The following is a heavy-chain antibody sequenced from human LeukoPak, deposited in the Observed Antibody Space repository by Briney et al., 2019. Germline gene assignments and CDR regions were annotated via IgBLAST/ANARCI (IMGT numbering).Heavy chain of an antibody. CDR3: ARVPWAPYGITVAEVGYYFDY. Sequence: SETLSLTCAVSGGSISSSNWWSWVRQPPGKGLEWIGEIYHSGSTNYNPSLKSRVTISVDKSKNQFSLKLSSVTAADTAVYYCARVPWAPYGITVAEVGYYFDYWGQGTLVTVSS. J-gene: IGHJ4*02. V-gene: IGHV4-4*02. CDR1: GGSISSSNW. CDR2: IYHSGST. D-gene: IGHD1-14*01.